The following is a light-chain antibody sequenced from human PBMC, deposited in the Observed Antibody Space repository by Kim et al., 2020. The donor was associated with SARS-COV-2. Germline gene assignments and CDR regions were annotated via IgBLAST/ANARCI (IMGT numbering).Light chain of an antibody. CDR2: GAS. Sequence: EIVLTQSPGTLSLSPGDRATLSCRASQSVSSSYLAWYQQKPGQAPRLLIYGASSRATGIPDRFSGSGSGTEFTLTISRLEPEDFAVYYCQQYGSSFTFGQGTRLEIK. V-gene: IGKV3-20*01. CDR3: QQYGSSFT. J-gene: IGKJ5*01. CDR1: QSVSSSY.